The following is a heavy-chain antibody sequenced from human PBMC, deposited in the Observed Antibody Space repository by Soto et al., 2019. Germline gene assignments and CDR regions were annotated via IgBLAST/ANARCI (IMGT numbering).Heavy chain of an antibody. CDR3: AKATATGGGDFDI. CDR2: ILVGGST. J-gene: IGHJ3*02. V-gene: IGHV3-23*01. CDR1: GFTCRSYD. Sequence: EVQILESGGGLVQPGGSLRLSFAASGFTCRSYDMSWVRQAPGKGLEWVSTILVGGSTHYPDSVKGRFTISRDNSKNTVFLQMNSLTAGDTAVYYCAKATATGGGDFDICGQGTMVTVSS. D-gene: IGHD2-8*02.